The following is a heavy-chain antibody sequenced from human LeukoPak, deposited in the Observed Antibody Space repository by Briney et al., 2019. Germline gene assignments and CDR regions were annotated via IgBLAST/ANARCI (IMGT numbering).Heavy chain of an antibody. CDR1: GFAFSSYD. Sequence: GGSLRLSCAASGFAFSSYDMHWVRQAPGKGLEWVAVISYDGSDKYYVDSVKGRFTISRDNSKNTLYLQMNSLKAEDAAVYYCARVLSGSYDNYFDYWGQGALVTVSS. CDR2: ISYDGSDK. J-gene: IGHJ4*02. V-gene: IGHV3-30*03. D-gene: IGHD1-26*01. CDR3: ARVLSGSYDNYFDY.